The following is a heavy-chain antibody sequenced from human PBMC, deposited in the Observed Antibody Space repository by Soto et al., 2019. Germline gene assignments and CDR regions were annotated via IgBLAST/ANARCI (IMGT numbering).Heavy chain of an antibody. Sequence: GGSLRLSCAASGFTFSSYGIHWVRQAPGKGLEWVAVIWYDGSNKYYADSVKGRFTISRDNSKNTLYLQMSSLRAEDTAVYYCARDLLPESYQLPEVPADYWGQGTLVTVSS. CDR2: IWYDGSNK. J-gene: IGHJ4*02. CDR1: GFTFSSYG. CDR3: ARDLLPESYQLPEVPADY. V-gene: IGHV3-33*01. D-gene: IGHD2-2*01.